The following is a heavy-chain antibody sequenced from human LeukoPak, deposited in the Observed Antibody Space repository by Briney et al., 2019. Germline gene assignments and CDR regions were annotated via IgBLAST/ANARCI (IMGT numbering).Heavy chain of an antibody. V-gene: IGHV3-21*01. Sequence: GGSLRLSCAAPGFTFSSYSMNWVRQAPGKGLEWVSSISSSSSYIYYADSVKGRFSISRDNAKNSLYLQMNSLRAEDTAVYHCARALGIVVVSYYWGQGTLVTVSS. CDR1: GFTFSSYS. CDR2: ISSSSSYI. D-gene: IGHD3-22*01. J-gene: IGHJ4*02. CDR3: ARALGIVVVSYY.